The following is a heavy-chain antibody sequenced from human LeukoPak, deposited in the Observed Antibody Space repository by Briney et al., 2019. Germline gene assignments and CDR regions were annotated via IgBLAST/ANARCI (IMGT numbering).Heavy chain of an antibody. CDR1: GGSISSYY. CDR2: IYYSGST. D-gene: IGHD3-3*01. CDR3: SSRSSIWSGYQDTLYYFDS. J-gene: IGHJ4*02. V-gene: IGHV4-59*01. Sequence: SETLSLTCTVSGGSISSYYWSWVRRPPGKRLEWIGHIYYSGSTNYNPSLKSRLTISVDASKNQFSLQLSSVTTADTAVYYCSSRSSIWSGYQDTLYYFDSWGQGTLVTVSS.